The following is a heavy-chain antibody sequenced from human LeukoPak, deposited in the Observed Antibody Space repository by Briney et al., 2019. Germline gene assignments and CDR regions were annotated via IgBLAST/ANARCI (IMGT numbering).Heavy chain of an antibody. CDR1: GLPFIEYC. V-gene: IGHV3-11*06. D-gene: IGHD1-1*01. CDR3: ARDHNYAFDN. Sequence: PGGSLRLSCTVSGLPFIEYCMNWVRQVAGKGLEWISYIGIDSGNTKYADSVKGRFTISADKAKSSLYLQMNSLRVEDTAVYYCARDHNYAFDNWGQGTLVSVAS. J-gene: IGHJ4*02. CDR2: IGIDSGNT.